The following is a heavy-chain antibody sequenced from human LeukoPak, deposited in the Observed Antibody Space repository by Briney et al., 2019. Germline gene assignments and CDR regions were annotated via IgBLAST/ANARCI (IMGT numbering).Heavy chain of an antibody. CDR2: IRRDGGRT. Sequence: GGSLRLSCAAAGFTFRTYRMHWVRQAPGKGLVWVSRIRRDGGRTSYADSVNGRFTISRDNAKNTLYLQMNSLRAEDSAVYYCAREIDDNADYLFDYWGRGTLVTVSS. CDR1: GFTFRTYR. CDR3: AREIDDNADYLFDY. D-gene: IGHD4-17*01. J-gene: IGHJ4*02. V-gene: IGHV3-74*01.